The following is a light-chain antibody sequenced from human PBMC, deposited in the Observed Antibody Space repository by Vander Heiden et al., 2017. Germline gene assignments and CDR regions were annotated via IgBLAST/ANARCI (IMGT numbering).Light chain of an antibody. J-gene: IGLJ3*02. CDR2: RNN. CDR3: AAWDDSLSGQV. V-gene: IGLV1-47*01. Sequence: QSVLTQPPSASGTPGQRVTISCSGSSSNIGSNYVYWYQQLPGTAPKLLIDRNNQRPSGVPDRFSGSKSGTSASLAISGLRSEDEADDYCAAWDDSLSGQVFGGGTKLTVL. CDR1: SSNIGSNY.